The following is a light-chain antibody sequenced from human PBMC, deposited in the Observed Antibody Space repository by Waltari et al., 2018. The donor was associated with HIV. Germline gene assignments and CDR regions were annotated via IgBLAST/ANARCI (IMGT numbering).Light chain of an antibody. V-gene: IGLV1-40*01. J-gene: IGLJ3*02. Sequence: QSVLTQPPSVSGAPGQRVTISCTGGSSNIGADYNVQWYQQPPGTAPILLIYANNIRPPGVPDRFSGSKSGTSASLTITGLQAEDDATYYCHSYDSDRGPVFGGGTKLTVL. CDR3: HSYDSDRGPV. CDR1: SSNIGADYN. CDR2: ANN.